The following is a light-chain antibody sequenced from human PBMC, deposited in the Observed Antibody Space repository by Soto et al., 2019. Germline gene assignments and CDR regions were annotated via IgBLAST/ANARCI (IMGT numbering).Light chain of an antibody. CDR3: LQDYNYPWT. CDR2: AAS. CDR1: QGIRND. J-gene: IGKJ1*01. Sequence: AIQMTQSPSSLSASVGDRVTITCRASQGIRNDLGWYQQKPGKAPKLLIYAASSLQSGVPSRFSGSGSGTDFTLTIRSLQPEDFATYYCLQDYNYPWTFCQVTKVEIK. V-gene: IGKV1-6*01.